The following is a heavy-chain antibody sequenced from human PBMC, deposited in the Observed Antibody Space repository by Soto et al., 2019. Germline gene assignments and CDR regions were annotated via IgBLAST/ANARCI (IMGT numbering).Heavy chain of an antibody. D-gene: IGHD5-12*01. CDR3: ARAPNGYKVDY. CDR1: GGSISSGGYY. Sequence: PSETLSLTCTVSGGSISSGGYYWSWIRQHPGKGLEWIGYIYYSGSTYYNPSLKSRVTISVDTSKNQFSLKLSSVTAADTAVCYCARAPNGYKVDYWGQGTLVTVSS. CDR2: IYYSGST. V-gene: IGHV4-31*03. J-gene: IGHJ4*02.